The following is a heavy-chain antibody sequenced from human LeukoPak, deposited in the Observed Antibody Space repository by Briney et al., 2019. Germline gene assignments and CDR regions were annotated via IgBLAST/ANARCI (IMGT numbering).Heavy chain of an antibody. D-gene: IGHD3-22*01. CDR2: ISSSGST. CDR1: GDSISSGDYY. CDR3: ARGPYSYDSSGAFDI. Sequence: SQTLSLTCTVSGDSISSGDYYWSWIRQPAGKGLEWIGRISSSGSTNYNPSLKSRVTISVDTSKNQFSLKLSSVTAADTAVYFCARGPYSYDSSGAFDIWGQGTMVTVPS. J-gene: IGHJ3*02. V-gene: IGHV4-61*02.